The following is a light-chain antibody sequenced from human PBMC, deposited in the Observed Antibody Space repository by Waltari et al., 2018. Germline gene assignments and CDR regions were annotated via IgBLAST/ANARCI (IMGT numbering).Light chain of an antibody. V-gene: IGKV1-6*02. Sequence: IQMTQSPSALSASVGDTVTLSCRASQNIYYNLAWYQQKPGKAPELLIYAASGLQSGFPSLFSVSGSGTEFTLTITTLQPEDSAIYFCQHYYDNPPIFGQGTKVEI. J-gene: IGKJ2*01. CDR2: AAS. CDR1: QNIYYN. CDR3: QHYYDNPPI.